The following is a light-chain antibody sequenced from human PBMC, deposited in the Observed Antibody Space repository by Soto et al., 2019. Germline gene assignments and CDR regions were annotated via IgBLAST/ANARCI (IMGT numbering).Light chain of an antibody. CDR1: QSVSTY. V-gene: IGKV3-11*01. CDR2: DAS. Sequence: EIVLTQSPATLSLSPGERATLSCRASQSVSTYLAWYQQTPGRPPRLLIYDASKRAPGIPARFSGSGSGTDFTLNVSSLEPEDFAVYYCQQSSNWQGTFGRGTRVDIK. CDR3: QQSSNWQGT. J-gene: IGKJ1*01.